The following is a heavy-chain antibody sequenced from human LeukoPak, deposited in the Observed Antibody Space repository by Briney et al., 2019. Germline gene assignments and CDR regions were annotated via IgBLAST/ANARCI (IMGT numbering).Heavy chain of an antibody. J-gene: IGHJ4*02. CDR1: GYTFTNYG. V-gene: IGHV1-18*04. CDR2: ISAYNGNT. Sequence: ASVKVSCKASGYTFTNYGISWVRQAPGQGLEWMGWISAYNGNTNYAQKLQGRVTMTTDTSTSTAYMELRSLRSDDTAVYYCARGPGYYGSGSVDYWGQGTLVTVSS. CDR3: ARGPGYYGSGSVDY. D-gene: IGHD3-10*01.